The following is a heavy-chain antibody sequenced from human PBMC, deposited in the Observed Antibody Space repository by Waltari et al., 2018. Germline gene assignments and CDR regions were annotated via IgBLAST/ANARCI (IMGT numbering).Heavy chain of an antibody. V-gene: IGHV4-59*01. CDR3: ARLGAGYYDSSGYYIDDY. CDR1: GGSISSYS. D-gene: IGHD3-22*01. Sequence: QVQLQESGPGLVKPSETLSLTCPVSGGSISSYSWSWIRQPPGTGLEWIGYIYYSGSTNYNPSLKSRVTISVDTSKNQFSLKLSSVTAADTAVYYCARLGAGYYDSSGYYIDDYWGQGTLVTVSS. CDR2: IYYSGST. J-gene: IGHJ4*02.